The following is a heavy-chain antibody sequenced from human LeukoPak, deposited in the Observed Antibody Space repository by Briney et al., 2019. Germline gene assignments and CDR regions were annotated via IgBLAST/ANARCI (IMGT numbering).Heavy chain of an antibody. Sequence: GGSLRLSCAASGFTFSSYWMSWVRQAPGKGLEWVANIKQDGGEKYYVDSVKGRFTISRDNAKNSLYLQMNSLRAEDTAVYYCARELSEYYDFWSGYHGGFDYWGQGTLVTVSS. CDR1: GFTFSSYW. V-gene: IGHV3-7*01. CDR2: IKQDGGEK. D-gene: IGHD3-3*01. J-gene: IGHJ4*02. CDR3: ARELSEYYDFWSGYHGGFDY.